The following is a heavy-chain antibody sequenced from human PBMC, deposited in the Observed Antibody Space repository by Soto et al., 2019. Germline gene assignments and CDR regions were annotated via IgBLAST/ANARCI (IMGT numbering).Heavy chain of an antibody. CDR3: ARDLYYDILTGYSSYYYYGMDV. CDR1: GFTFSSYS. J-gene: IGHJ6*02. V-gene: IGHV3-21*01. D-gene: IGHD3-9*01. CDR2: ISSSSSYI. Sequence: PWGSLRLSCAASGFTFSSYSMNWVRQAPGKGLEWVSSISSSSSYIYYADSVKGRFTISRDNAKNSLYLQMNSLRAEDTAVYYCARDLYYDILTGYSSYYYYGMDVWGQGTTVTVSS.